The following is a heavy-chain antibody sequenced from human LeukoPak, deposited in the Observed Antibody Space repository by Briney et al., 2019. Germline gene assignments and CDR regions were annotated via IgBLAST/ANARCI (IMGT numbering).Heavy chain of an antibody. CDR3: ARDEGAYYYDSSGYDY. Sequence: GASVKVSCKASGYTFTSYYMHWVRQAPGQGLEWMGTINPSGGSTSYAQKFQGRVTMTRDTSTSTVYMELSSLRSEDTAVYYCARDEGAYYYDSSGYDYWGQGTLVTVSS. D-gene: IGHD3-22*01. J-gene: IGHJ4*02. V-gene: IGHV1-46*01. CDR2: INPSGGST. CDR1: GYTFTSYY.